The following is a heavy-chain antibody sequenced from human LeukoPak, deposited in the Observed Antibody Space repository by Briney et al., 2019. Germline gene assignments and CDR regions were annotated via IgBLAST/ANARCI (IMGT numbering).Heavy chain of an antibody. D-gene: IGHD1-26*01. CDR3: ARDRMGATRWFDP. Sequence: SVKVSCEASGGTFSSYAISWVRQAPGQGLEWMGGIIPIFGTANYAQKFQGRVTITADESTSTAYMELSSLRSEDTAVYYCARDRMGATRWFDPWGQGTLVTVSS. J-gene: IGHJ5*02. CDR2: IIPIFGTA. V-gene: IGHV1-69*13. CDR1: GGTFSSYA.